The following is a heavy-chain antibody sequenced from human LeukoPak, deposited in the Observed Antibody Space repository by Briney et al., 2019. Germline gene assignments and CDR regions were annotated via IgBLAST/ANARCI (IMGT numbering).Heavy chain of an antibody. V-gene: IGHV6-1*01. CDR1: GDSVSNNNAA. CDR2: PYYRSKWYN. D-gene: IGHD2-21*02. J-gene: IGHJ4*02. Sequence: SQTLSLTCAISGDSVSNNNAAWNWIRQSPSRGLEWLGRPYYRSKWYNDYAVSVKSRITIHPDTSKNQFSLQLNSLTPEDTAVYYCARDLVGGLLFDYWGQGTLVAVSS. CDR3: ARDLVGGLLFDY.